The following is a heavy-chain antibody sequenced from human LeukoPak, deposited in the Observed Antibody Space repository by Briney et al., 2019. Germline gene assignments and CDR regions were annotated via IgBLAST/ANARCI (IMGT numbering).Heavy chain of an antibody. J-gene: IGHJ3*02. CDR2: IKGTGLTT. CDR1: GFIFSDYY. Sequence: GGSLRLSCAASGFIFSDYYMTWIRQAPGKGLEWVSTIKGTGLTTYYADSVKGRFTISRDNAKKSLYLQMNSLRAEDTAVYYCASETKRGYSYGSPTDAFDIWGQGTMVTVSS. V-gene: IGHV3-11*04. D-gene: IGHD5-18*01. CDR3: ASETKRGYSYGSPTDAFDI.